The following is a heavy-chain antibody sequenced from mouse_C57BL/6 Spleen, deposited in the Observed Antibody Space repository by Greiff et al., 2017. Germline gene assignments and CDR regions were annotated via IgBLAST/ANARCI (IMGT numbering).Heavy chain of an antibody. CDR1: GYTFTSYW. V-gene: IGHV1-74*01. CDR3: AMQLSLTEAMDY. D-gene: IGHD3-2*02. CDR2: IHPSDSDT. J-gene: IGHJ4*01. Sequence: QVQLKQPGAELVKPGASVKVSCKASGYTFTSYWMHWVKQRPGQGLEWIGRIHPSDSDTNYNQKFKGKATLTVDKSSSTAYMQLSSLTSEDSAVYYCAMQLSLTEAMDYWGQGTSVTVSS.